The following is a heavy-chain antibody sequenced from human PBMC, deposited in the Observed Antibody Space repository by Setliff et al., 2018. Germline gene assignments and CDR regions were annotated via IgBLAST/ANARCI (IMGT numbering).Heavy chain of an antibody. CDR1: GYTFTSYG. J-gene: IGHJ6*04. CDR2: INPRTGVT. D-gene: IGHD3-10*01. V-gene: IGHV1-2*02. CDR3: ARGTDYHGSGSYWAKDV. Sequence: GASVKVSCKSSGYTFTSYGINWVRQAPGQGLEWMGWINPRTGVTNYAQKFQGRVTMTRDTSITTVYMDLSSLKSDDTAVYYCARGTDYHGSGSYWAKDVWGKGTTVTVSS.